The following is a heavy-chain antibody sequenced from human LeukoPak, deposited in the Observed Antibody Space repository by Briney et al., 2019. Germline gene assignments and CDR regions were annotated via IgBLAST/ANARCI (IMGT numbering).Heavy chain of an antibody. V-gene: IGHV3-13*01. CDR2: IGIRGDT. D-gene: IGHD6-19*01. Sequence: GGSLRLSCAASRFTFIDYDMHWVRQVIGKGLEWVSAIGIRGDTHYSGSVKGRFTISRENAESSLYLQMNSLRAEDTAVYYCARGGIQVSGIDEFDYWGQGTLVTVSS. CDR3: ARGGIQVSGIDEFDY. CDR1: RFTFIDYD. J-gene: IGHJ4*02.